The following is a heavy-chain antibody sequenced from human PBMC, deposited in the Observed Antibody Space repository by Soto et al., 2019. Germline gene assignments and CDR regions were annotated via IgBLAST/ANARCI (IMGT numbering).Heavy chain of an antibody. D-gene: IGHD2-15*01. CDR2: ISGSGGST. Sequence: GSLRLSCAASGFTFSSYAMSWVRQAPGKGLEWVSAISGSGGSTYYADSVKGRFTISRDNSKNTLYLQMNSPRAEDTAVYYCAKDRRVDIVVVVAATHFDYWGQGTLVTVSS. V-gene: IGHV3-23*01. J-gene: IGHJ4*02. CDR1: GFTFSSYA. CDR3: AKDRRVDIVVVVAATHFDY.